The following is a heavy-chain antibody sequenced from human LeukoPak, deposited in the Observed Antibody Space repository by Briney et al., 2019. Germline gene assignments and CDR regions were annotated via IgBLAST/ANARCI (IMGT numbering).Heavy chain of an antibody. Sequence: GGSLRLSCAASGFTFSSYSMNWVRQAPGKGLEWVSSISSSSSYIYYADSVKGRFTISRDNAKNSLYLQMNSLRAEDTAVYYCASQARQRVGAPFDYWGQGTLVTVSS. J-gene: IGHJ4*02. D-gene: IGHD1-26*01. V-gene: IGHV3-21*01. CDR1: GFTFSSYS. CDR3: ASQARQRVGAPFDY. CDR2: ISSSSSYI.